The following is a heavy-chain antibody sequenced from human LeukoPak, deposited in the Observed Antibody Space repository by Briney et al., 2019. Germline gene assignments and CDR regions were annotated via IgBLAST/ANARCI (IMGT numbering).Heavy chain of an antibody. J-gene: IGHJ3*02. D-gene: IGHD6-13*01. Sequence: SETLSLTCAVYGGSFSNYWSWIRQPPGKGLEWIGEINRRGSTNYNPSLKSRVTISVDTSKNQFSLNLNSLTAADTAVYYCARVTAAGGTDDAFDIWDQGTMVSVSS. CDR2: INRRGST. CDR3: ARVTAAGGTDDAFDI. CDR1: GGSFSNY. V-gene: IGHV4-34*01.